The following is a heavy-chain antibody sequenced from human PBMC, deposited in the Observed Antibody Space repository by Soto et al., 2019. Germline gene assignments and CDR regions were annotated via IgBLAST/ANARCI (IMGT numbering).Heavy chain of an antibody. J-gene: IGHJ4*02. CDR1: GFTFSSYS. CDR3: ARDLGWELPFSWYFDY. Sequence: GGSLRLSCAASGFTFSSYSMNWVRQAPGKGLEWVSYISSSSSTIYYADSVKGRFTISRDNAKNSLYLQMNSLRDEDTAVYYCARDLGWELPFSWYFDYWGQGTLVTVSS. V-gene: IGHV3-48*02. D-gene: IGHD1-26*01. CDR2: ISSSSSTI.